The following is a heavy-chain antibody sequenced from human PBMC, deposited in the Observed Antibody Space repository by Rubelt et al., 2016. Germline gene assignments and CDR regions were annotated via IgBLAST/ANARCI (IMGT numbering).Heavy chain of an antibody. CDR2: ISSSSSTI. D-gene: IGHD4-23*01. J-gene: IGHJ5*02. V-gene: IGHV3-48*01. CDR3: ARGTTVAPYNWFDP. Sequence: YISSSSSTIYYADSVKGRFTISRDYAKNSLYLQMNSLRAEDTAVYYCARGTTVAPYNWFDPWGQGTLVTVSS.